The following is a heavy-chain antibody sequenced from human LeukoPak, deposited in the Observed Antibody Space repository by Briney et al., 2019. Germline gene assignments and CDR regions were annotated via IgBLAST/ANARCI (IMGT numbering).Heavy chain of an antibody. D-gene: IGHD1-26*01. Sequence: GGSLRLSCAASGFTFSTYWMHWVRQAPGKGLVWVSRINTDGSGTIYADSVKGRFTISRDNAKSTVYLQMNSLRVEDTAVYYCARGIVGTTMGRYWGQGTLVTVSS. CDR1: GFTFSTYW. CDR3: ARGIVGTTMGRY. J-gene: IGHJ4*02. V-gene: IGHV3-74*01. CDR2: INTDGSGT.